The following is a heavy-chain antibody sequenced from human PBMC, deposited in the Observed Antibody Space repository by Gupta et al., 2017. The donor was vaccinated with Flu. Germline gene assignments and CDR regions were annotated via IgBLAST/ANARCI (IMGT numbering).Heavy chain of an antibody. CDR3: ARVGGTYRGGSGVCRD. D-gene: IGHD3-16*01. CDR2: VSRSGTT. V-gene: IGHV4-34*01. Sequence: GESSCAYDWSWIRQTPGKVLVWIGEVSRSGTTKYNPSLEGRVSISVDTSNSQFSLRLTSLTAADTAIYYWARVGGTYRGGSGVCRDWGQGTL. CDR1: GESSCAYD. J-gene: IGHJ1*01.